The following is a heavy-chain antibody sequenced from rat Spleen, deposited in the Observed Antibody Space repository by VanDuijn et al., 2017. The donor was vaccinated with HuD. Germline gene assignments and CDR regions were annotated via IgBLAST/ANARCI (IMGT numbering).Heavy chain of an antibody. D-gene: IGHD5-1*01. CDR2: IWSGGST. Sequence: QVQLKESGPGLEQPSQTLSLTCTVSGFSLTSYHVSWVRQPPGRGLVWMGTIWSGGSTNYNSAVQSRLSISRDNSKSQVYLKMNSPQPEDTGTYYCARHGGRWFAYWGQGTQVTVSS. CDR1: GFSLTSYH. V-gene: IGHV2-43*01. CDR3: ARHGGRWFAY. J-gene: IGHJ3*01.